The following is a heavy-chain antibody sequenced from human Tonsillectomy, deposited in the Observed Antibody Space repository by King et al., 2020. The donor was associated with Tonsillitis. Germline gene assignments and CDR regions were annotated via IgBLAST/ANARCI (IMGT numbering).Heavy chain of an antibody. J-gene: IGHJ4*02. CDR3: ARVYGGRYPYYFDY. V-gene: IGHV1-2*02. D-gene: IGHD1-26*01. Sequence: VQLVESGAEVKKPGASVKVSCTASGYTFTGYYVHWVRQAPGQGLEWTGWINPNSGGTYYAQKFQGRVTMTRDTSISTAYMDLRRLRSDDTAVYYCARVYGGRYPYYFDYWGQGPLVTVSS. CDR2: INPNSGGT. CDR1: GYTFTGYY.